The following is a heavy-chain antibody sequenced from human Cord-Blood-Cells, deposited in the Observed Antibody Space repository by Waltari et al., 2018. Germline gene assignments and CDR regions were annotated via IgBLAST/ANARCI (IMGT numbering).Heavy chain of an antibody. Sequence: QVQLVESGGGVVQPGRSLRLSCAASGFTFSRSAFHWVCQAPGKGLEWVAVISYDGSNKYYADSVKGRFTISRDNSKNTLYLQMNSLRAEDTAVYYCARPRYSSSYFDYWGQGTLVTVSS. CDR3: ARPRYSSSYFDY. CDR1: GFTFSRSA. V-gene: IGHV3-30-3*01. CDR2: ISYDGSNK. D-gene: IGHD6-6*01. J-gene: IGHJ4*02.